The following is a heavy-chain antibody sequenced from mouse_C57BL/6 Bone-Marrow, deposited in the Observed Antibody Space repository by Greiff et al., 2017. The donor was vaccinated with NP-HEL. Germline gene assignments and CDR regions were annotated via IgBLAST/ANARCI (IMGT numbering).Heavy chain of an antibody. V-gene: IGHV1-55*01. D-gene: IGHD1-1*01. CDR2: IYPGSGST. CDR1: GYTFTSYW. CDR3: AGVYYGRRDYYAMDY. Sequence: QVQLQQPGAELVKPGASVKMSCKASGYTFTSYWITWVKQRPGQGLEWIGDIYPGSGSTNYNEKFKSKATLTVDTSSSTAYMQLSSLTSEDSAVYYCAGVYYGRRDYYAMDYWGQGTSVTVSS. J-gene: IGHJ4*01.